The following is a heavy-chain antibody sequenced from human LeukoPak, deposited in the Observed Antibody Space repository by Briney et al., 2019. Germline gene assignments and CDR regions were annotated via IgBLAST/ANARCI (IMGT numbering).Heavy chain of an antibody. J-gene: IGHJ4*02. Sequence: ASVKVSCKASGYTFTSYDINWVRQATGQGLEWMGWINPNSGGTNYAQKFQGRVTMTRDTSISTAYMEPSRLRSDDTAVYYCARADRAAAGAPDYWGQGTLVTVSS. CDR1: GYTFTSYD. CDR2: INPNSGGT. V-gene: IGHV1-2*02. CDR3: ARADRAAAGAPDY. D-gene: IGHD6-13*01.